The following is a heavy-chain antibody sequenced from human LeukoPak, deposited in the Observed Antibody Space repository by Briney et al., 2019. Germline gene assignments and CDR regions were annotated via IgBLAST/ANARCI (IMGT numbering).Heavy chain of an antibody. J-gene: IGHJ5*02. CDR3: ALSGRTTIFGVVTS. CDR2: INHSGST. V-gene: IGHV4-34*01. CDR1: GGSFSSYY. Sequence: PSETLSLTCAVYGGSFSSYYWSWIRQPPGKGLEWIGEINHSGSTEYNPSLKTRITISVDTSKNQFSLKLSSVTAADTAMYYCALSGRTTIFGVVTSWGQGTQVTVSS. D-gene: IGHD3-3*01.